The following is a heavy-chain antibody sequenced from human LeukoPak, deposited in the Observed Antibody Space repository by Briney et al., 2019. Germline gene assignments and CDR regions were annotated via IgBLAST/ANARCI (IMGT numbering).Heavy chain of an antibody. D-gene: IGHD7-27*01. V-gene: IGHV3-48*03. CDR3: ARDGQNWGPYYFDY. J-gene: IGHJ4*02. Sequence: GGSLRLSCAASGFTFSSYETNWVRQAPGKGLEWVSYISSSGSTTYYADSVKGRFTISRDNAKNSLYLQMNSLRAEDTAVYYCARDGQNWGPYYFDYWGQGTLVTVSS. CDR2: ISSSGSTT. CDR1: GFTFSSYE.